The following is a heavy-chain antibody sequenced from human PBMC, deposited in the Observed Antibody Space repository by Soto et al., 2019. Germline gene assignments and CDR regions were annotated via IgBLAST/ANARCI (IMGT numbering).Heavy chain of an antibody. CDR1: GGSISSYY. CDR3: ARGGGSYQFYYFDY. D-gene: IGHD3-16*02. Sequence: PSETLSLTCTVSGGSISSYYWSWIRQPPGKGLEWIGYIYYSGSTNYNPSLKSRVTISVDTSKNQFSLKLSSVTAADRAGYYWARGGGSYQFYYFDYWGQGPLVTVSS. V-gene: IGHV4-59*01. J-gene: IGHJ4*02. CDR2: IYYSGST.